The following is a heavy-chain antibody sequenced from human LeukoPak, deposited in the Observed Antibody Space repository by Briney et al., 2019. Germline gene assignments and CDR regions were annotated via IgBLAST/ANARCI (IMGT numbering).Heavy chain of an antibody. V-gene: IGHV4-34*01. J-gene: IGHJ6*02. CDR2: INHSGST. Sequence: SETLSLTCAVYGGSFSGYYWSWIRQPPGKGLEWIGEINHSGSTNYNPSLKSRVTISVDTSKNQFSLKLSSVTAADTAVYYCARYYGSGSYYNEVPYYYYGMDVWGQGTTVTVSS. D-gene: IGHD3-10*01. CDR3: ARYYGSGSYYNEVPYYYYGMDV. CDR1: GGSFSGYY.